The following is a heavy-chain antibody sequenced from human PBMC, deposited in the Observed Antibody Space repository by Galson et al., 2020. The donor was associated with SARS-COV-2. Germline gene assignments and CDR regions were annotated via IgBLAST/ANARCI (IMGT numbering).Heavy chain of an antibody. D-gene: IGHD2-2*01. J-gene: IGHJ6*02. V-gene: IGHV3-13*01. CDR2: IGTAGDT. CDR1: GFTFSSYD. CDR3: ARGPDQLLYYYYGMDV. Sequence: GGSLRLSCAASGFTFSSYDMHWVPQATGKGLEWVSAIGTAGDTYYPGSVKGRFTISRENAKNSLYLQMNSLRAGDTAVYYCARGPDQLLYYYYGMDVWGQGTTVTVSS.